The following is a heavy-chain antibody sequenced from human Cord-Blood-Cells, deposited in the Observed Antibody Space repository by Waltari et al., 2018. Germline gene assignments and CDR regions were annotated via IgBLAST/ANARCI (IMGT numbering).Heavy chain of an antibody. CDR3: ARQGGSIAARPVDY. D-gene: IGHD6-6*01. V-gene: IGHV5-51*01. J-gene: IGHJ4*02. CDR1: GYSFTSYW. Sequence: EVQLVQSGAEVKKPGESLKISCKGSGYSFTSYWIGWVLQMPGKGLEWMGIIYPGDPDTRYIPSFPGQVTISADTSISTAYLQWISLKASDTAMYYYARQGGSIAARPVDYWGQGTLVTVSS. CDR2: IYPGDPDT.